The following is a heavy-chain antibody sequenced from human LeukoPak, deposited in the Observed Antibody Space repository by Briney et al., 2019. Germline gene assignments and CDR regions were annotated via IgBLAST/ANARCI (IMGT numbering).Heavy chain of an antibody. V-gene: IGHV3-33*06. J-gene: IGHJ4*02. D-gene: IGHD6-6*01. Sequence: GGSLRLSCAASGFTFSSYGMHWVRQAPGKGLEWVAVIWYDGSNKYYADSVKGRLTISRDNSKNTLYLQVNSLRAEDTAVYYCAKDPRYSSSSGFDYWGQGTLVTVSS. CDR2: IWYDGSNK. CDR1: GFTFSSYG. CDR3: AKDPRYSSSSGFDY.